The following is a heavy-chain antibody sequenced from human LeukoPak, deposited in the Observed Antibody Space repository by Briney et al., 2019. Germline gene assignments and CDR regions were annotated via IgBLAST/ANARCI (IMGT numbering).Heavy chain of an antibody. CDR3: ARDKDYGFDY. CDR1: XFTFSDYS. V-gene: IGHV3-48*02. D-gene: IGHD4/OR15-4a*01. CDR2: IGDSSSII. J-gene: IGHJ4*02. Sequence: GGSLRLSSAASXFTFSDYSMNWVRQAPGKGLEWVSYIGDSSSIIWYADSVKGRFTISRDNAKNSLYLHVNSLRDEDTAVYYCARDKDYGFDYWGQGTLVTVSS.